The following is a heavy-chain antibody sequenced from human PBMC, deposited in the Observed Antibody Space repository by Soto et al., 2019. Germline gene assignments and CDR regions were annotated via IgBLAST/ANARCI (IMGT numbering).Heavy chain of an antibody. J-gene: IGHJ4*02. CDR1: GGSISSYY. CDR2: IYYSGST. V-gene: IGHV4-59*01. D-gene: IGHD3-10*01. Sequence: SETLSLTCTVSGGSISSYYWSWIRQPPGKGLEWIGYIYYSGSTNYNPSLKSRVTISVDTSKNQFSLKLSSVTAAVTAVYFCARLPTTVRVVGADYWGQGTLVTVSS. CDR3: ARLPTTVRVVGADY.